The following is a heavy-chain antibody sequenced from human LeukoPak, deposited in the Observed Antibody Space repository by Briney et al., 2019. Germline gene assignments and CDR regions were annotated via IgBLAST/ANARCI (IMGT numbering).Heavy chain of an antibody. CDR2: ISGSGGST. J-gene: IGHJ1*01. D-gene: IGHD2-8*01. V-gene: IGHV3-23*01. Sequence: GGSLRLSCAASGFTFSSYAMSWVRQAPGKGLEWVSAISGSGGSTFYAESVKGRFTISRDNSKDTLYLQMNSLRAEDTALYYCAKPGRGGLYGGGFQHWGQGTLVTVSS. CDR1: GFTFSSYA. CDR3: AKPGRGGLYGGGFQH.